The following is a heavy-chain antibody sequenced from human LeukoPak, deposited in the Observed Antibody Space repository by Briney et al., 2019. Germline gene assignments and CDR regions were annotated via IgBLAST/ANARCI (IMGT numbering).Heavy chain of an antibody. D-gene: IGHD3-9*01. Sequence: PGGSLRLSCAASGFTFNSYALSWVRQPPGKGLEWIGEIYHSGSTNYNPSLKSRVTISVDRSKNQFSLKLSSVTAADTAVYYCASQDCDILTGYPGYGMDVWGQGTTVAVSS. V-gene: IGHV4-4*02. J-gene: IGHJ6*02. CDR2: IYHSGST. CDR1: GFTFNSYAL. CDR3: ASQDCDILTGYPGYGMDV.